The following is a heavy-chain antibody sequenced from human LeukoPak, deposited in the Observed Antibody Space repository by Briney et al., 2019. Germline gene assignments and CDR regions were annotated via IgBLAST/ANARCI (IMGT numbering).Heavy chain of an antibody. CDR1: GCTFTGYY. CDR2: INPNSGGT. Sequence: ASVKVSCKASGCTFTGYYMHRVRQAPGQGLEWMGRINPNSGGTNYAQKFQGRVTMTRDTSISTAYMELSRLRSDDTAVYYCARDHPAYCGGDCPPQNYWGQGTLVTVSS. CDR3: ARDHPAYCGGDCPPQNY. V-gene: IGHV1-2*06. J-gene: IGHJ4*02. D-gene: IGHD2-21*02.